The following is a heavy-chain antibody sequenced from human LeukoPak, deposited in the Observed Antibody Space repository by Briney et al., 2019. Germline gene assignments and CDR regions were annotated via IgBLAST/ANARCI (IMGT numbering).Heavy chain of an antibody. J-gene: IGHJ4*02. V-gene: IGHV4-34*01. Sequence: SETLSLTCGVYGGSFRGYYWSWIRQPPGKGLEWIGEIYHSGSTNYNPSLKSRVTISVDTSKNQFSLKLSSVTAADTAVYYCARDPPAGTSPYWGQGTLVTVSS. D-gene: IGHD1-7*01. CDR1: GGSFRGYY. CDR2: IYHSGST. CDR3: ARDPPAGTSPY.